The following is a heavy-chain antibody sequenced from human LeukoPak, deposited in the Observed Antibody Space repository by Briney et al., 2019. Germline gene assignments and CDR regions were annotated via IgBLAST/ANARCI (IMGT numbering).Heavy chain of an antibody. Sequence: GGSLRLSCAASGLTFSDYYMTWIRQAPGKGLEWVSSISGSGTTTYSADSVRGRFTVSRDNAKNSVFLYMNSLRAEDTAAYYCAIQITMIVVVPYFDYWGQGTLVTVSS. V-gene: IGHV3-11*04. CDR3: AIQITMIVVVPYFDY. J-gene: IGHJ4*02. CDR2: ISGSGTTT. D-gene: IGHD3-22*01. CDR1: GLTFSDYY.